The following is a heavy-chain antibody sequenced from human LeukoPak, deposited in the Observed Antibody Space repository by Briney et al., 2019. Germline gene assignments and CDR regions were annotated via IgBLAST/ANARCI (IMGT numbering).Heavy chain of an antibody. D-gene: IGHD3-10*01. V-gene: IGHV1-2*02. J-gene: IGHJ4*02. CDR1: EYTFTGYY. Sequence: ASVKVSCKASEYTFTGYYMHWVRQAPGQGLEWMGWINPNSGGTNYAQKFQGRVTMTRDTSISTAYMELSRLRSDDTAVYYCARTWFGELLVVDYWGQGTLVTVSS. CDR3: ARTWFGELLVVDY. CDR2: INPNSGGT.